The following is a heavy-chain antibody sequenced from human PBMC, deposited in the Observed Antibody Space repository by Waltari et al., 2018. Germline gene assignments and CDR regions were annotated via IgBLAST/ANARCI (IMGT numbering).Heavy chain of an antibody. V-gene: IGHV3-7*01. CDR1: GFTFSTYW. Sequence: EVHLVESGGGLVQPGGSLRLSCAASGFTFSTYWMTWVRQAPGKGLEWLANIKGDGSQKNYVDSVKGRFTISRDTANNSLYLQMNSLRAEDTAVYYCARYPHYSNFDYWGQGTLVTVSS. J-gene: IGHJ4*02. D-gene: IGHD4-4*01. CDR2: IKGDGSQK. CDR3: ARYPHYSNFDY.